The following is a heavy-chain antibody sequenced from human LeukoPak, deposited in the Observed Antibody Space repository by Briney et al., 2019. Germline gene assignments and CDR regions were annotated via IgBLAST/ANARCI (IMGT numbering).Heavy chain of an antibody. CDR2: IYPGDSDT. V-gene: IGHV5-51*01. CDR1: GYSFTSYW. Sequence: GESLKISCKGPGYSFTSYWIGWVRQMPGKGLEWMGIIYPGDSDTRYSPSFQRQVTISADKSISTAYLQWSSLKASDTAMYYCARPPAYCGGDCFFDYWGQGTLVTVSS. D-gene: IGHD2-21*01. J-gene: IGHJ4*02. CDR3: ARPPAYCGGDCFFDY.